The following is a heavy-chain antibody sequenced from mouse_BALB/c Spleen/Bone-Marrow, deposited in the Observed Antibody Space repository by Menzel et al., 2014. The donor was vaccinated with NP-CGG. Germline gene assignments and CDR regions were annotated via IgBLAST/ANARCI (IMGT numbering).Heavy chain of an antibody. J-gene: IGHJ2*01. V-gene: IGHV7-3*02. CDR2: IRNKANGYTT. CDR1: GFTFTDYY. Sequence: DVMLVESGGGLVQPGGSLRLSCATSGFTFTDYYMNWVRQPPGRALEWLGFIRNKANGYTTEYSASVKGRFTISRENSQSIHNLQMNTLRAEDSATYYCARDNGGIRVDYWGQGTTLTVSS. D-gene: IGHD1-1*02. CDR3: ARDNGGIRVDY.